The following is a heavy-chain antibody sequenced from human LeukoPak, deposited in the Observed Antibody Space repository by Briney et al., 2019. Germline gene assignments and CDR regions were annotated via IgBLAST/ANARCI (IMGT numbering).Heavy chain of an antibody. Sequence: GGSLRLSCTASGFTFGDYALTWVRQAPGKGLEWLGFIRSKTYGGTTELAASVEGRFTISRDDSRSIAYLQMNSLKTEDTAVYYCTRSEYTYYYDGSGYLIDYWGQGTLVTVSS. CDR1: GFTFGDYA. V-gene: IGHV3-49*04. J-gene: IGHJ4*02. D-gene: IGHD3-22*01. CDR3: TRSEYTYYYDGSGYLIDY. CDR2: IRSKTYGGTT.